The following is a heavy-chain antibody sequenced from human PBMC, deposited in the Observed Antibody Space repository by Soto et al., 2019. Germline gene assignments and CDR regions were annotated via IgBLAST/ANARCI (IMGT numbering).Heavy chain of an antibody. CDR2: ISAYNGNT. Sequence: ASVNVSCKASGYTFTSYGISWVRQAPGQGLEWMGWISAYNGNTNYAQKLQGRVTMTTDTSTSTAYMELRSLRSDDTAVYYCAREGIAAAGGDYYYYYYMDVWGKGTTVTVSS. CDR3: AREGIAAAGGDYYYYYYMDV. V-gene: IGHV1-18*01. CDR1: GYTFTSYG. J-gene: IGHJ6*03. D-gene: IGHD6-13*01.